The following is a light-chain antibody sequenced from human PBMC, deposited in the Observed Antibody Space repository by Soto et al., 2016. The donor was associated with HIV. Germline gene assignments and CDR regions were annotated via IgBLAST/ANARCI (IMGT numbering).Light chain of an antibody. Sequence: DIQMTQSPSTLSASVGDKVTITCRASQSVSHWLAWYQQKPGKAPKLLIYKASSLQSGVPARFSGSGSGTEFTLTISSLQPDDLATYYCQQYNTLWTFGQGDQGGDQT. J-gene: IGKJ1*01. CDR2: KAS. V-gene: IGKV1-5*03. CDR1: QSVSHW. CDR3: QQYNTLWT.